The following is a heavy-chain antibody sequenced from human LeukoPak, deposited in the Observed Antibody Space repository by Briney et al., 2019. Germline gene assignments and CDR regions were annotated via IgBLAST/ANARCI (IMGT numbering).Heavy chain of an antibody. CDR1: GFSFSSYG. Sequence: PGRSLRLSCAASGFSFSSYGMHWVRQAPGKGLEWVSSISSSSSYIYYADSVKGRFTISRDNAKNSLYLQMNSLRAEDTAVYYCARDRIAAAGNFDYWGQGTLVTVSS. D-gene: IGHD6-13*01. J-gene: IGHJ4*02. V-gene: IGHV3-21*01. CDR2: ISSSSSYI. CDR3: ARDRIAAAGNFDY.